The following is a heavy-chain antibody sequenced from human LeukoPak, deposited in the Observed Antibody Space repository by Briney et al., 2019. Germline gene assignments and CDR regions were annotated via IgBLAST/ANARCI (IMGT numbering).Heavy chain of an antibody. J-gene: IGHJ6*02. Sequence: PSQTLSLTCTVSGGSISSGGYYWSWIRQHPGKGLEWIGYIYYSGSTYYNPSLKSRVTISVDTSKNQFSLKLSSVTAADTAVYYCARESIEMATITGYYYYYGMDVWGQGTTVTVSS. CDR3: ARESIEMATITGYYYYYGMDV. CDR2: IYYSGST. V-gene: IGHV4-31*03. CDR1: GGSISSGGYY. D-gene: IGHD5-24*01.